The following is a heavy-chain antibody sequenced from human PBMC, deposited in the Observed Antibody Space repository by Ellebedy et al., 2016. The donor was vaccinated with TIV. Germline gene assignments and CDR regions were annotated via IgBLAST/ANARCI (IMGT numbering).Heavy chain of an antibody. J-gene: IGHJ4*02. D-gene: IGHD2-8*01. CDR2: INPSGGKT. Sequence: AASVKVSCKASGYTFSSFYIHWARQAPGQGLQWMAIINPSGGKTHNAQRFQGRVTMTRDTSTSTVYMELSSLTSEEPAVYYCARWGMKVEGFDYWGQGSLVTVSS. CDR1: GYTFSSFY. V-gene: IGHV1-46*01. CDR3: ARWGMKVEGFDY.